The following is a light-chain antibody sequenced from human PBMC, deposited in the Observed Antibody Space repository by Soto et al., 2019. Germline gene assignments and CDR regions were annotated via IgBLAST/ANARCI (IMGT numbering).Light chain of an antibody. J-gene: IGLJ1*01. CDR1: SSDVGSYNR. Sequence: SVLTQPASVSGSPGQSITISCTGTSSDVGSYNRVSWYQQPPGTAPKLIIYEVRNRPSGVSNRFSGSKSGNTAYLTISGLQAEDEADYFCNSYTTSSTYVFGTGTKATVL. CDR2: EVR. V-gene: IGLV2-14*01. CDR3: NSYTTSSTYV.